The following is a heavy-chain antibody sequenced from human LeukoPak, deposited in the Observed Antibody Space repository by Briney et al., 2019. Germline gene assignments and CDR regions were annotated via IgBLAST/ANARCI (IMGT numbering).Heavy chain of an antibody. V-gene: IGHV4-59*11. Sequence: SETLSLTCTVSGGSISDHHWSWIRQPPGKGLEYIGSLHYSGGIDSSPSLKSRVSTSVDTSKNQFSLRLSSVTAADTAVYYCAKFGIYPVHVSYSYYYMDVWGKGTTVTVSS. J-gene: IGHJ6*03. CDR2: LHYSGGI. D-gene: IGHD3-10*02. CDR3: AKFGIYPVHVSYSYYYMDV. CDR1: GGSISDHH.